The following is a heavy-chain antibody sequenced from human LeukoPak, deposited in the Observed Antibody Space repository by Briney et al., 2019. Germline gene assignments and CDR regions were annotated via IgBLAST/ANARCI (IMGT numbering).Heavy chain of an antibody. CDR1: GGSISSGGYS. CDR3: ASSPYDSSGYE. V-gene: IGHV4-30-2*01. J-gene: IGHJ4*02. CDR2: IYHSGST. D-gene: IGHD3-22*01. Sequence: SETLSLTRAVSGGSISSGGYSWSWIRQPPGKGLEWIGYIYHSGSTYYNPSLKSRVTISVDRSKNQFSLKLSSVTAADTAVYYCASSPYDSSGYEWGQGTLVTVSS.